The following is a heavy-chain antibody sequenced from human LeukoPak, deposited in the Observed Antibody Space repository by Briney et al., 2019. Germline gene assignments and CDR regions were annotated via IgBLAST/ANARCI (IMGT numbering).Heavy chain of an antibody. D-gene: IGHD1-26*01. CDR2: IKQDGSEK. V-gene: IGHV3-7*03. Sequence: GGSLKLSCTASGLTLSNYWMIWVRQAPGKGLQWVAKIKQDGSEKYYVDSVKGRFTISRDNAKNSLYLQMNSLRAEDTALYYCAKDRGESSYYGMDVWGQGTTVTVSS. J-gene: IGHJ6*02. CDR1: GLTLSNYW. CDR3: AKDRGESSYYGMDV.